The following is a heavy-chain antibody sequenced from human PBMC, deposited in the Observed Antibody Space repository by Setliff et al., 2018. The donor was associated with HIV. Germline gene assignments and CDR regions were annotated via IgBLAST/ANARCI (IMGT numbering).Heavy chain of an antibody. CDR2: ISSSSSYI. J-gene: IGHJ3*02. Sequence: PGGSLRLSCAASGFTFSSYSMNWVRQAPGKGLEWVSSISSSSSYIYYADSVKGRFTISRDNAKNTLYLQMNSLRAEDTAVYYCAKGSGYYSTDAFDIWGQGTMVTVSS. CDR1: GFTFSSYS. CDR3: AKGSGYYSTDAFDI. V-gene: IGHV3-21*01. D-gene: IGHD3-22*01.